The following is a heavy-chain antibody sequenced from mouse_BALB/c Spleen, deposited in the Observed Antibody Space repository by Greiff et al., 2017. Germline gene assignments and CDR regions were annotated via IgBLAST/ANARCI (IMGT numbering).Heavy chain of an antibody. CDR2: IYPGNVNT. J-gene: IGHJ2*01. CDR1: GYTFTSYY. V-gene: IGHV1S56*01. D-gene: IGHD1-1*01. Sequence: VQLQQSGPELVKPGASVRISCKASGYTFTSYYIHWVKQRPGQGLEWIGWIYPGNVNTKYNEKFKGKATLTADKSSSTAYMQLSSLTSEDSAVYFCASTVVATSDYWGQGTTLTVSS. CDR3: ASTVVATSDY.